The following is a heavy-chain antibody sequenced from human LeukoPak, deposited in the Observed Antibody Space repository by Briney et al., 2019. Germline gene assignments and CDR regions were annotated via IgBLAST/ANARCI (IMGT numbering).Heavy chain of an antibody. CDR1: GYTFTSYD. V-gene: IGHV1-8*01. D-gene: IGHD5-18*01. CDR3: ARVDTAMGAYYYYYYMDV. CDR2: MNPNSGNT. Sequence: ASVKVSCKASGYTFTSYDINWVRQATGQGLEWMGWMNPNSGNTGYAQKFQGRVTMTRNTSISTAYMELSSLRSEDTAVYYCARVDTAMGAYYYYYYMDVWGKGTTVTASS. J-gene: IGHJ6*03.